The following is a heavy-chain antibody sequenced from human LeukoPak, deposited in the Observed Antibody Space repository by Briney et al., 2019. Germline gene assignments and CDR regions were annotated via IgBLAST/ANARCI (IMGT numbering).Heavy chain of an antibody. V-gene: IGHV3-53*01. CDR2: IYRGGST. D-gene: IGHD6-25*01. Sequence: GGSLRLSCAASGFTVSSNHMSWVPQAPGKGVGGVSFIYRGGSTYQADSPKGRFTISRDKFKKTLFLQMNTLRADGTGVYYRGTKAVPRPRLDDAFDFWGQGTVVSVSS. CDR3: GTKAVPRPRLDDAFDF. J-gene: IGHJ3*01. CDR1: GFTVSSNH.